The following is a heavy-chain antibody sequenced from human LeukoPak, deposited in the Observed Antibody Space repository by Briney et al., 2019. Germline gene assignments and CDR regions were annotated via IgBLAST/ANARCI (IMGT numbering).Heavy chain of an antibody. CDR2: IYYSGST. J-gene: IGHJ4*02. Sequence: SETLSLTCTVSGGSISSGGSYWSWIRQPPGKGLEWIGYIYYSGSTNYNPSLKSRVTISVDTSKNQFSLKLSSVTAADTAVYYCARDRLGFDYWGQGTLVTVSS. D-gene: IGHD7-27*01. V-gene: IGHV4-61*08. CDR3: ARDRLGFDY. CDR1: GGSISSGGSY.